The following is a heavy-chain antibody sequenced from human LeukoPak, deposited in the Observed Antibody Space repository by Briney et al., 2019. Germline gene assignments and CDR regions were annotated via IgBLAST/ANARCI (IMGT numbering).Heavy chain of an antibody. J-gene: IGHJ4*02. Sequence: PGGSLRLSCVGSGFTFNTYWIHWVRQAPGKGLVWVSHINSDGSWTSYADSVKGRFTISKDNAKNTVYLQMNSLRAEDTAVYYCVSFYETYWGRGTLVTVSS. V-gene: IGHV3-74*01. CDR2: INSDGSWT. CDR1: GFTFNTYW. CDR3: VSFYETY. D-gene: IGHD2/OR15-2a*01.